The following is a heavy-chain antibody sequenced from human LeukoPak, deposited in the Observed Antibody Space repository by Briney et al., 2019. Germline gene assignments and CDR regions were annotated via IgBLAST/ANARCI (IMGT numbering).Heavy chain of an antibody. D-gene: IGHD4-11*01. CDR3: TRLTTTVTAY. CDR2: IRSKANSYAT. V-gene: IGHV3-73*01. CDR1: GFTFSGSA. J-gene: IGHJ4*02. Sequence: GGSQSLYCAASGFTFSGSAMHWVRQASGKGLEWVGRIRSKANSYATAYAASVKGRFTISRDDSKNTAYLQMNSLKTEDTAVYYCTRLTTTVTAYWGQRALVTVSS.